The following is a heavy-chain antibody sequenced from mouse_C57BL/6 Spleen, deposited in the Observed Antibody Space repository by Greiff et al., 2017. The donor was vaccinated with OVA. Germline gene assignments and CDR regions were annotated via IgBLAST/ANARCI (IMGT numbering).Heavy chain of an antibody. CDR1: GFTFSDYG. J-gene: IGHJ2*01. Sequence: EVKLMESGGGLVKPGGSLKLSCAASGFTFSDYGMHWVRQAPEKGLEWVAYISSGSSTIYYADTVKGRFTISRDNAKNTLFLQMTSLRSEDTAMYYCARRHYGSSYFDYWGQGTTLTVSS. V-gene: IGHV5-17*01. D-gene: IGHD1-1*01. CDR3: ARRHYGSSYFDY. CDR2: ISSGSSTI.